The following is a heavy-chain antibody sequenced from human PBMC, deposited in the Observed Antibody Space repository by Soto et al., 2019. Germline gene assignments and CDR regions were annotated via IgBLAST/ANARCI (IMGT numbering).Heavy chain of an antibody. CDR1: GFTFSSYG. D-gene: IGHD1-1*01. Sequence: GGSLRLSCAVSGFTFSSYGVHWVRQAPVKGLEWVAFISYDGSEKYYADSVKGRFTISRDNSKNTLYLQMNSLRAEDTAVFYCAKAGGPTYNYYGVEVWGQGTKVTVSS. CDR2: ISYDGSEK. J-gene: IGHJ6*02. V-gene: IGHV3-30*18. CDR3: AKAGGPTYNYYGVEV.